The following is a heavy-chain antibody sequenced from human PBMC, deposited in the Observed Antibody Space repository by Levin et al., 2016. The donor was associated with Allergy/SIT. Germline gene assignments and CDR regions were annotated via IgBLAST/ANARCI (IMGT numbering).Heavy chain of an antibody. Sequence: GGSLRLSCAASGFTFSSYGMTWLRQAPGKGLEWVSYISNSIRTIYYADSVKGRFTISRDNAKNTLLLQMNNLRGEDTAVYHCAREDAGAFDIWGQGTMVTVSS. J-gene: IGHJ3*02. CDR3: AREDAGAFDI. V-gene: IGHV3-48*04. CDR2: ISNSIRTI. D-gene: IGHD3-10*01. CDR1: GFTFSSYG.